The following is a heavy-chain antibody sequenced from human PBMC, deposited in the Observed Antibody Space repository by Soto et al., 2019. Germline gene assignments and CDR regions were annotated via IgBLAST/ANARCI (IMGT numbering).Heavy chain of an antibody. CDR3: ARIRIATNNYKWFAP. Sequence: PSETLSLTCSVSGAALNSGNYYWSWIRQVPGKGLEWIGHIYVTGAVDYNPSLRDRITISQDTSERQFSLNLRLVTAADTAVYYCARIRIATNNYKWFAPWGQGTLVTVSS. CDR1: GAALNSGNYY. CDR2: IYVTGAV. V-gene: IGHV4-31*03. J-gene: IGHJ5*02. D-gene: IGHD2-21*01.